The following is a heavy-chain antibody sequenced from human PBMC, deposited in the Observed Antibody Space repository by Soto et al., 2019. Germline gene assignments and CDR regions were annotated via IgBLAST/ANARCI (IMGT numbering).Heavy chain of an antibody. D-gene: IGHD1-26*01. V-gene: IGHV4-38-2*01. J-gene: IGHJ4*02. CDR2: IYRSGTT. CDR3: ARTHSGSYYSVFNY. Sequence: ETLSLTCVVSNFSISSGYYWGWIRQSPGKGLEWIVSIYRSGTTSYNPSLKSRVTISVDPSKNQFSPMLTAVTAADTAVYYCARTHSGSYYSVFNYWGRGSLVTVSS. CDR1: NFSISSGYY.